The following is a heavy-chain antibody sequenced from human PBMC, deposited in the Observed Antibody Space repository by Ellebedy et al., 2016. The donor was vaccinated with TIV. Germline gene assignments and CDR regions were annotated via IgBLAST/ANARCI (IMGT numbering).Heavy chain of an antibody. D-gene: IGHD6-6*01. V-gene: IGHV3-23*01. J-gene: IGHJ4*02. CDR3: AKRYSRSSGGRFFDY. CDR2: ISISGTDT. CDR1: GFTVSTYA. Sequence: PGGSLRLSCAVSGFTVSTYAMTWVRQAPGKGLEWVSGISISGTDTYYTDSVKGRFTMSRDNSKNTLYLQMDSLRAEDTAVYYCAKRYSRSSGGRFFDYWGQGTLVTVSS.